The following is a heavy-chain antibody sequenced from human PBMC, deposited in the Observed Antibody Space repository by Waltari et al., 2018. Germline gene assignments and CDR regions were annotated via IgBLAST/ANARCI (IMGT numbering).Heavy chain of an antibody. J-gene: IGHJ4*02. CDR1: GSSFGSYW. D-gene: IGHD3-22*01. V-gene: IGHV3-7*01. Sequence: EVQVVESGGGWVQPGGSLRLPCATSGSSFGSYWMNWVRQAPGKGLEWVAIIKGDGSEKHYVDSVKGRFTISRDNARNSLFLQMNSLRAEDTAVYFCARGRGYIIDYWGQGSLVTVSS. CDR2: IKGDGSEK. CDR3: ARGRGYIIDY.